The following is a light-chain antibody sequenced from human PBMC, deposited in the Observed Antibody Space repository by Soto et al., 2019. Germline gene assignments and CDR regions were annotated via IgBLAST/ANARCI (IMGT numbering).Light chain of an antibody. Sequence: QSALTQPASMYGSPGQSITISCTGTSRDIGTYNYVSWYQQHPGKAPKLLIYEVSNRPSGVSNRFSGSKSGNTASLTISGLQAEDEADYYCSSYTTSSILVVFGGGTKLTVL. CDR3: SSYTTSSILVV. V-gene: IGLV2-14*01. CDR2: EVS. CDR1: SRDIGTYNY. J-gene: IGLJ2*01.